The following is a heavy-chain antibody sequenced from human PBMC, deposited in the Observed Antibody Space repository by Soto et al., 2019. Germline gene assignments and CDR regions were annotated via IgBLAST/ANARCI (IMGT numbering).Heavy chain of an antibody. J-gene: IGHJ6*02. V-gene: IGHV3-15*01. CDR1: GFTFSNAW. Sequence: GGSLRLSCAASGFTFSNAWMSWVRQAPGKGLEWVGGIKSKTDGGTTDYAAPVKGRFTISRDDSKNTLYLQMNSLKTEDTAVYYCTTDANDYGDYAGGMDVWGQGTTVTVSS. CDR2: IKSKTDGGTT. D-gene: IGHD4-17*01. CDR3: TTDANDYGDYAGGMDV.